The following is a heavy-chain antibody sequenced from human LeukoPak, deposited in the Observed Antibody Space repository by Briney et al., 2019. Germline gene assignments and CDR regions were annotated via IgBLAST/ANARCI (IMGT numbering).Heavy chain of an antibody. Sequence: ASVKVSCKASGYTFTSYGISWVRQAPGQGLEWMGWISAYNGNTNYAQKLQGRVTMTTDTSTSTAYMELRSLRSDDTAVYYCARGRDDSSGYYYGSYDYWGQGTLVTVSS. CDR1: GYTFTSYG. J-gene: IGHJ4*02. CDR3: ARGRDDSSGYYYGSYDY. CDR2: ISAYNGNT. D-gene: IGHD3-22*01. V-gene: IGHV1-18*01.